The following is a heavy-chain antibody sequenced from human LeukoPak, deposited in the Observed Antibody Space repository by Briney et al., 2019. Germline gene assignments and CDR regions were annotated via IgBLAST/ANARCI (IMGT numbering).Heavy chain of an antibody. CDR3: ATRSVYGDYSY. V-gene: IGHV1-69*13. CDR1: GGTFSSYA. J-gene: IGHJ4*02. D-gene: IGHD4-17*01. CDR2: IIPILGTA. Sequence: ASVKVSCKASGGTFSSYAISWVRQAPGQGLEWMGGIIPILGTANYAQKFQGRVTITADESTSTAYMELSSLRSEDTAVYYCATRSVYGDYSYWGQGTLVTVSS.